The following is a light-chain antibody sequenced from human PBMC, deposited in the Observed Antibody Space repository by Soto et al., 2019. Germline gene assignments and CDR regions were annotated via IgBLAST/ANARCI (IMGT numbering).Light chain of an antibody. CDR1: QSVRSN. CDR2: DAS. Sequence: EIVMTQSPATLSASPGETVTLSCRASQSVRSNLAWYQQKPGQAPRLLIYDASNMATGIPDRFSGSGSGTDFTLTISRLEPEDFAVYYCQQYGSSSWTFGQGTKVEIK. J-gene: IGKJ1*01. CDR3: QQYGSSSWT. V-gene: IGKV3-20*01.